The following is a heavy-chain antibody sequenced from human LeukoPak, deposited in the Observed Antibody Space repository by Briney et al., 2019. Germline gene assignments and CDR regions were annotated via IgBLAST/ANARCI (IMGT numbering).Heavy chain of an antibody. CDR3: TRRGDYYDTKGRDAFDI. CDR1: GFTFSNAW. Sequence: GGSLRLSCAASGFTFSNAWMSWVRQAPGKGLEWVGRIKSKTDGGTTDYAAPVKGRFTISRDDSKNTLYLQMNSLKTEDTAVYYCTRRGDYYDTKGRDAFDIWGQGTMVTVSS. V-gene: IGHV3-15*01. D-gene: IGHD3-22*01. CDR2: IKSKTDGGTT. J-gene: IGHJ3*02.